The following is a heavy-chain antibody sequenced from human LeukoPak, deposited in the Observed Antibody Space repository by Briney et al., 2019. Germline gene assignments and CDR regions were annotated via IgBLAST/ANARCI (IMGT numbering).Heavy chain of an antibody. CDR1: GGSISSYY. CDR2: IYYSGST. J-gene: IGHJ4*02. D-gene: IGHD3-22*01. CDR3: ALGGHYYDSSGSFDY. V-gene: IGHV4-59*01. Sequence: SETLSLTCTVSGGSISSYYWSWIRQPPGKGLEWIGSIYYSGSTYYNPSLKSRVTISVDTSKNQFSLKLSSVTAADTAVYYCALGGHYYDSSGSFDYWGQGTLVTVSS.